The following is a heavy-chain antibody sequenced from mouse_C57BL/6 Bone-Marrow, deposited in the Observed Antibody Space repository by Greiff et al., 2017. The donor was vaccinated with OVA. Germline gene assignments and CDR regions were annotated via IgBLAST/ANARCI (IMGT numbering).Heavy chain of an antibody. J-gene: IGHJ1*03. D-gene: IGHD1-1*01. CDR2: IDPETGGT. CDR1: GYTFTDYE. Sequence: QVQLQQSGAELVRPGASVTLSCKASGYTFTDYEMHWVKQTPVHGLEWIGAIDPETGGTASNQKFKGKAILTADKSSSTAYMELRSLTSEDSAVYYCPIYYYGSSSWYFDVWGTGTTVTVSS. V-gene: IGHV1-15*01. CDR3: PIYYYGSSSWYFDV.